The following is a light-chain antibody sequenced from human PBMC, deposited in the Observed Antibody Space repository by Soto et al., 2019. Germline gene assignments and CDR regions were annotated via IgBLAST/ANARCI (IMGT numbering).Light chain of an antibody. J-gene: IGKJ2*01. CDR2: GAS. V-gene: IGKV3-15*01. Sequence: EIILTQSPASLSVSPGERATLSCRASQSVNNNLAWYQQKPGQAPRLLIYGASTRATGIPGRFRGSGSGTEFTLTITSLQSEDFAVYFCQQYNNLAPATFGQGTKLEIK. CDR1: QSVNNN. CDR3: QQYNNLAPAT.